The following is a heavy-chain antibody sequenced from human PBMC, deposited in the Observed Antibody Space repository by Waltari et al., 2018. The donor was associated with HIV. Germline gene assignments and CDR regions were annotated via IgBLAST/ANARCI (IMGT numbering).Heavy chain of an antibody. Sequence: ESGGGLVKPGGSLRLSCAASGFTFSSYWMHWVRQAPGKGLVWVARINCDGRSTSYADSVKGRFTISRDNAKNTLYLQMNSLSAEDTAGYYCASGYSSSWRSDYFYYGMDVWGQGTTVTGSS. V-gene: IGHV3-74*01. D-gene: IGHD6-13*01. CDR3: ASGYSSSWRSDYFYYGMDV. J-gene: IGHJ6*02. CDR2: INCDGRST. CDR1: GFTFSSYW.